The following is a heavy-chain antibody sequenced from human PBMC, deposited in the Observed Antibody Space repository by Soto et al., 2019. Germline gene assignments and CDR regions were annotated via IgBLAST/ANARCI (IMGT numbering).Heavy chain of an antibody. CDR2: TYYRSKWYN. J-gene: IGHJ6*02. CDR1: GESVSTNSAT. V-gene: IGHV6-1*01. Sequence: PSQTLSLTCAISGESVSTNSATWDWIRQPPSRGLEWLGRTYYRSKWYNDYAVSVKSRITINPDTSKNQFSLQVNSVSPEDTAVYYCARESYGSGSYDGMDVWGQGTTVTVS. CDR3: ARESYGSGSYDGMDV. D-gene: IGHD3-10*01.